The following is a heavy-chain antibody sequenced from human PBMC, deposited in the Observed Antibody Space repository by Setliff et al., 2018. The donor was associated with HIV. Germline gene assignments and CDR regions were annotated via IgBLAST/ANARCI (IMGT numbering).Heavy chain of an antibody. V-gene: IGHV4-59*08. J-gene: IGHJ4*02. CDR2: GYYGGTT. CDR3: AEGAVTFGGVLNY. D-gene: IGHD3-16*01. CDR1: GGSIGTYY. Sequence: NPSETLSLTCTVSGGSIGTYYWSWIRQPPGKGLEWIGYGYYGGTTSYNPSLQSRVTMSRDTSKNQFSLHLRSVTAADTAVYYCAEGAVTFGGVLNYWGQGAQVTVSS.